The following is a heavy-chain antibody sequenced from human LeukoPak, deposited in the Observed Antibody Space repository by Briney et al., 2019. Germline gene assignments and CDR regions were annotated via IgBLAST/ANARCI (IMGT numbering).Heavy chain of an antibody. CDR1: GYTFSSYG. CDR3: ARGPPAYYDNSGYLPLDY. V-gene: IGHV1-18*01. Sequence: ASVKVSCKAFGYTFSSYGISWVRQAPGQGLEWMGWISAYSGNTNYAQKLQGRVTMTADTSTNTAYMELRSLRSDDTAVYYCARGPPAYYDNSGYLPLDYWGQGTLVTASS. D-gene: IGHD3-22*01. CDR2: ISAYSGNT. J-gene: IGHJ4*02.